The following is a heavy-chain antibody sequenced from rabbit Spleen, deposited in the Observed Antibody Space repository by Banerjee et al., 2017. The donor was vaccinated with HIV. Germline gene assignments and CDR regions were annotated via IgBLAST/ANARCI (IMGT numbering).Heavy chain of an antibody. D-gene: IGHD4-2*01. Sequence: QSLEESGGGLIKPGASLTLTCKASGFSLNSGYDMCWVRQAPGKGLEWIAWIYTRDGSTWYASWVNGRFTISRSTSLNTVDLKMTSLTAADTATYFCARDLAGYVGFSSYGMDLWGPGTLVTVS. CDR3: ARDLAGYVGFSSYGMDL. CDR1: GFSLNSGYD. V-gene: IGHV1S43*01. CDR2: IYTRDGST. J-gene: IGHJ6*01.